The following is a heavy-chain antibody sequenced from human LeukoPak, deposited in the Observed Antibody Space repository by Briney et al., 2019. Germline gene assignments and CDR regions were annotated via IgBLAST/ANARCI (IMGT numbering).Heavy chain of an antibody. Sequence: GGSLRLSCAASGFTFDDYAMHWVRQAPGKGLEWVSVISWNSGNIGYADSVKGRFTISRDNSQNTLYLQMNSLRAEDTAIYYCVKGVLGYSVPFLDSWGQGTLVIVSS. CDR2: ISWNSGNI. CDR3: VKGVLGYSVPFLDS. J-gene: IGHJ4*02. CDR1: GFTFDDYA. V-gene: IGHV3-9*01. D-gene: IGHD3-10*02.